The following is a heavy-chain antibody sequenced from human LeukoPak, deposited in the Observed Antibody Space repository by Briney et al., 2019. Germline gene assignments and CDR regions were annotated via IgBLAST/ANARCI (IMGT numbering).Heavy chain of an antibody. D-gene: IGHD6-19*01. J-gene: IGHJ4*02. V-gene: IGHV1-24*01. CDR1: GYTLTELS. CDR2: FDPEDGET. Sequence: GASVKVSCKVSGYTLTELSMHWVRQAPGKGLELRGGFDPEDGETIYAQKFQGRVTMTEDTSTDTAYMELSSLRSEDTAVYYCATGIAVAGTKNYWGQGTLVTVSS. CDR3: ATGIAVAGTKNY.